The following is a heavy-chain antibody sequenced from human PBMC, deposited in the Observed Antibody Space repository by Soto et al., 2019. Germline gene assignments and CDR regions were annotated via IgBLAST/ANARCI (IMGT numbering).Heavy chain of an antibody. D-gene: IGHD3-10*01. Sequence: QVQLQESGPGLVKPPQTLSLTCTVSGASIRSGGFYWSWIRQHPEKGLEWIWYFYYSGNAYYNPSLRSRLTISGDASKNQFSLNLSSVTAADTAVYFCARAMGAVNYFDYWGQGILVTVSS. V-gene: IGHV4-31*03. CDR3: ARAMGAVNYFDY. CDR2: FYYSGNA. J-gene: IGHJ4*02. CDR1: GASIRSGGFY.